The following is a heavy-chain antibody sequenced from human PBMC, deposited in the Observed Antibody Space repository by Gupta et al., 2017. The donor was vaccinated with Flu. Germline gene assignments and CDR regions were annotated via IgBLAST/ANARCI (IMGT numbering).Heavy chain of an antibody. D-gene: IGHD6-13*01. CDR1: RNNY. Sequence: RNNYWAWIRQPPGKGLEWIGSVYYNGNTYYRPSLRSQFTISIDTSKNQFSLKLNSVTAADTAVYHCVRETSGTSWVDPWGQGTVVTVSS. V-gene: IGHV4-39*01. CDR2: VYYNGNT. CDR3: VRETSGTSWVDP. J-gene: IGHJ5*02.